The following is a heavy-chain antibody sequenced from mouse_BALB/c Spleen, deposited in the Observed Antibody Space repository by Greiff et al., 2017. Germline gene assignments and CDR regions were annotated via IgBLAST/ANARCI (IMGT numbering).Heavy chain of an antibody. V-gene: IGHV5-4*02. CDR3: ARDWGPYYAMDY. CDR1: GFTFSDYY. CDR2: ISDGGSYT. J-gene: IGHJ4*01. Sequence: EVKVVESGGGLVKPGGSLKLSCAASGFTFSDYYMYWVRQTPEKRLEWVATISDGGSYTYYPDSVKGRFTISRDNAKNNLYLQMSSLKSEDTAMYYCARDWGPYYAMDYWGQGTSVTVSS. D-gene: IGHD3-3*01.